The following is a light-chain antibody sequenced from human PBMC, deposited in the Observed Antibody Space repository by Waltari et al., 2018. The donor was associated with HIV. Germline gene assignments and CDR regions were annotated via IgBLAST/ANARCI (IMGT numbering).Light chain of an antibody. J-gene: IGLJ2*01. V-gene: IGLV6-57*04. CDR2: EDD. CDR3: QSYYLTNVV. Sequence: NFMLTQPHSVSESPGKTVTISCTRRSGNIGSYLGWWYQRRPGSAPTTLIYEDDKRPSGVPDRFSGSIDSSSNSASLTISGLKTEDEADYYCQSYYLTNVVFGGGTKLTVL. CDR1: SGNIGSYL.